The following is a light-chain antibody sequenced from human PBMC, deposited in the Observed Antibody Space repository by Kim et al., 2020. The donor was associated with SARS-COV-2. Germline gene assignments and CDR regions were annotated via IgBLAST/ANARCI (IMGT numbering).Light chain of an antibody. CDR2: QDN. V-gene: IGLV3-1*01. Sequence: SYELTQPPSVSVSPGQTATITCSGDKLGDKYACWYQQKPGQSPLVVIYQDNKRPSGIPERFSGSNSGNTATLTISGTQPMDEAEYYCQAWDSSTVWVFGGGTKLTVL. J-gene: IGLJ3*02. CDR3: QAWDSSTVWV. CDR1: KLGDKY.